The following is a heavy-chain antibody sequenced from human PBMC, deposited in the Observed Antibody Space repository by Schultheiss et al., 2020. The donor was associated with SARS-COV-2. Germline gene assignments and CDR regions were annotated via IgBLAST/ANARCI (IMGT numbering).Heavy chain of an antibody. CDR3: ARGSGAVAGTGAFDI. V-gene: IGHV1-2*02. CDR1: GYTFTGYY. CDR2: INPNSGGT. J-gene: IGHJ3*02. Sequence: ASVKVSCKASGYTFTGYYMHWVRQAPGQGLEWMGWINPNSGGTNYAQKFQGRVTMTRDTSISTAYMELSRLRSDDTAVYYCARGSGAVAGTGAFDIWGQGTMVTVSS. D-gene: IGHD6-19*01.